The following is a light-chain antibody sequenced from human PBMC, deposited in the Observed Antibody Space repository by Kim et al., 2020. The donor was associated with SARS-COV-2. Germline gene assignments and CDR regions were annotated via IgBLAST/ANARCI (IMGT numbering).Light chain of an antibody. CDR2: YDS. Sequence: SYELTQPPSVSVAPGKTARITCGGNNIGSKSVHWYQQKPGQAPVLVIYYDSDRPSGIPERFSGSNSGNTATLTISRAEAGDEADYYCQVWDSSSVVFGGG. J-gene: IGLJ2*01. CDR3: QVWDSSSVV. V-gene: IGLV3-21*04. CDR1: NIGSKS.